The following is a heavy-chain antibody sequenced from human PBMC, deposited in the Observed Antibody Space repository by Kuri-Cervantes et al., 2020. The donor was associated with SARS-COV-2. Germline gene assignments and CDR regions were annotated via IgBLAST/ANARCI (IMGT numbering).Heavy chain of an antibody. CDR1: GGSISSSSYY. Sequence: SETLSLTCTVSGGSISSSSYYWGWIRQPPGKGLEWIGSIYYSGSTYYNPSLKSRVTISVDTSKNQFSLKPSSVTAADTAVYYCARQMMSSITIFGVVITRNWFDPWGQGTLVTVSS. V-gene: IGHV4-39*01. J-gene: IGHJ5*02. CDR3: ARQMMSSITIFGVVITRNWFDP. CDR2: IYYSGST. D-gene: IGHD3-3*01.